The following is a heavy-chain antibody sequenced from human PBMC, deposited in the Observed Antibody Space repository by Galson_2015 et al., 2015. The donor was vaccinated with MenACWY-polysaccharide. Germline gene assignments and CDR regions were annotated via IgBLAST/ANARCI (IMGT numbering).Heavy chain of an antibody. D-gene: IGHD1-26*01. CDR3: AREPPYSGSFGWFDP. V-gene: IGHV4-61*01. Sequence: SETLSLTCTASGGSVYSVTDHWSWLLQPPGKGLEWIGYMSYNGRANYNPSLRSRVTISLDPSNNQFSLRLSSVTAADTAMYFCAREPPYSGSFGWFDPWGQGTLVTVSS. CDR2: MSYNGRA. J-gene: IGHJ5*02. CDR1: GGSVYSVTDH.